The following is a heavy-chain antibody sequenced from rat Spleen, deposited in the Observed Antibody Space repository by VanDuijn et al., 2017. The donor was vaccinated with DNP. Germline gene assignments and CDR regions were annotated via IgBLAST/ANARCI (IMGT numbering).Heavy chain of an antibody. CDR3: ARWSSSHWYFDF. J-gene: IGHJ1*01. CDR2: IRYDGGST. CDR1: GFNFSDYY. Sequence: EGQLVESGGGLVKPGRSVKPSRAAPGFNFSDYYMARVRQAPTKGLEWVAYIRYDGGSTYYGDSVKGRVTISRDNAKSTLYLQMNSLRSEDKATYYCARWSSSHWYFDFWGPGTMVTVSS. V-gene: IGHV5-22*01. D-gene: IGHD1-2*01.